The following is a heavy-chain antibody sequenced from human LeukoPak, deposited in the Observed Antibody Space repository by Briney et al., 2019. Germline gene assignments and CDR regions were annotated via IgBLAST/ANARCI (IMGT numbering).Heavy chain of an antibody. CDR2: ISGSRSRI. CDR1: GFNFSTYS. V-gene: IGHV3-21*04. Sequence: GGSLRLSCAGSGFNFSTYSLNWVRQAPGKGLEWVSSISGSRSRIYYADSVKGRFTISRDNSKNTLYLQMNSLRAEDTAVYYCAKASAMIVVVSKHFDYWGQGTLVTVSS. CDR3: AKASAMIVVVSKHFDY. J-gene: IGHJ4*02. D-gene: IGHD3-22*01.